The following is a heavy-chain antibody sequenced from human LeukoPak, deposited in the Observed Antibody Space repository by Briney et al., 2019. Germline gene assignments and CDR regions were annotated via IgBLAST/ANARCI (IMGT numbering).Heavy chain of an antibody. J-gene: IGHJ6*02. CDR1: GFTLSSYT. D-gene: IGHD3-10*01. CDR3: ARGLHYYYYGMDV. CDR2: ISYDGSNK. V-gene: IGHV3-30-3*01. Sequence: PGRSLRLSCAASGFTLSSYTMHWVRQAPGKGLEWVAVISYDGSNKYYADSVKGRFTISRDNSKNTLYLQMNSLRAEDTAVYYCARGLHYYYYGMDVWGQGTTVTVSS.